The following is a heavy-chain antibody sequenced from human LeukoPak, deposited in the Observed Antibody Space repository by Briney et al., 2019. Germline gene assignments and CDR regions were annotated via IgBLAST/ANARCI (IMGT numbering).Heavy chain of an antibody. Sequence: SETLSLTCTVSGASVSSGDYHWSWVRQAPGKGLEWIGHNGDPSYNPSLKSRVVISIDTSRNQFSQRLNSVTAADTATYFCVTYYVNGGGRGHWGPGALVTVSS. V-gene: IGHV4-61*08. CDR3: VTYYVNGGGRGH. J-gene: IGHJ4*02. CDR1: GASVSSGDYH. D-gene: IGHD3-16*01. CDR2: HNGDP.